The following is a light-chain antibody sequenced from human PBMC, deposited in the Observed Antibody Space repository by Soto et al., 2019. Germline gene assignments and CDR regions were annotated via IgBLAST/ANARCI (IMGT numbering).Light chain of an antibody. CDR1: GSDIGAYNY. J-gene: IGLJ2*01. CDR2: GVT. Sequence: QSVLTQPASVSGSPGQSITISCTGSGSDIGAYNYVSWYQQHPGKAPKLLIHGVTRRPSGVPDRFSGSKSGNTASLIVSGLQAEDEADYYCSSYGGSNNFVVFGGGTKVTVL. V-gene: IGLV2-8*01. CDR3: SSYGGSNNFVV.